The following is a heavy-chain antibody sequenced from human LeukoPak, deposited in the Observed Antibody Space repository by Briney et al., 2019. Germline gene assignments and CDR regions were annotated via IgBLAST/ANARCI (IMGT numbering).Heavy chain of an antibody. V-gene: IGHV4-59*01. J-gene: IGHJ5*02. Sequence: SETLSLTCTVSGGSISSYYWSWIRQPPGKGLEWIGYNYYSGSTNYNPSLKSRVTISVDTSKNQFPLKLSSVTAADTAVYYCARGLSSTSLKGFDPWGQGTLVTVSS. D-gene: IGHD2-2*01. CDR2: NYYSGST. CDR3: ARGLSSTSLKGFDP. CDR1: GGSISSYY.